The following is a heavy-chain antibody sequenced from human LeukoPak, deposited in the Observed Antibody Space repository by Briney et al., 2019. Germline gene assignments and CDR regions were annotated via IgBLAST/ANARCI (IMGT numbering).Heavy chain of an antibody. Sequence: SETLSLTCTVSGGSISSSSYYWGWIRQAPGKGLVWIGSIYYSGSTYYNPSLKSRVTIFVDTSKNQFSLKLSSVTAADTAVYSCARLRYSSGWRFDYWGQGTLVTVSS. CDR1: GGSISSSSYY. J-gene: IGHJ4*02. CDR2: IYYSGST. CDR3: ARLRYSSGWRFDY. D-gene: IGHD6-19*01. V-gene: IGHV4-39*01.